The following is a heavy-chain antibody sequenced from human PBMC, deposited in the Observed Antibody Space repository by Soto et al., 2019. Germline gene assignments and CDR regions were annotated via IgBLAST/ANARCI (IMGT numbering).Heavy chain of an antibody. D-gene: IGHD3-22*01. Sequence: QVQLQESGPGLVQPSQTLSLTCTVSGGSIGSGTFYWSWIRLHPGEGLEWIGYICDSGTTYYNPSLKSRVTISVDTSKNQFSLKLRSVTAADTAVYYCARDYSGYSLFDSWGQGILVTVSS. J-gene: IGHJ4*02. V-gene: IGHV4-31*03. CDR2: ICDSGTT. CDR1: GGSIGSGTFY. CDR3: ARDYSGYSLFDS.